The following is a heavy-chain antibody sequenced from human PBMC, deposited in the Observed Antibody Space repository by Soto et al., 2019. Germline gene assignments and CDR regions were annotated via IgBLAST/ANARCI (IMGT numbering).Heavy chain of an antibody. Sequence: SVKVSCKASGGTFSSYAISWVRQAPGQGLEWMGGIIPIFGTANYAQKFQGRVTITADESTSTAYMELSSLRSEDTAVYYCARPTRPYCTNGVCPFDPWGQGTLVTVSS. J-gene: IGHJ5*02. CDR3: ARPTRPYCTNGVCPFDP. CDR2: IIPIFGTA. D-gene: IGHD2-8*01. V-gene: IGHV1-69*01. CDR1: GGTFSSYA.